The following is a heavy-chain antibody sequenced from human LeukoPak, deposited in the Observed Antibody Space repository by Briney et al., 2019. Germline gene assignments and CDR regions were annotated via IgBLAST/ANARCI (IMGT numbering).Heavy chain of an antibody. CDR1: GYTFSTSG. J-gene: IGHJ4*02. CDR2: TSDDNGNT. CDR3: ERDFNYQVDW. V-gene: IGHV1-18*01. Sequence: ASVKVSCKASGYTFSTSGISWVRQAPGQGLEWMAWTSDDNGNTQYAPKFQDRVTVTTDTFTSTAYMELRSLRLDDTAVYYCERDFNYQVDWWGQGTLVTVSS. D-gene: IGHD1-1*01.